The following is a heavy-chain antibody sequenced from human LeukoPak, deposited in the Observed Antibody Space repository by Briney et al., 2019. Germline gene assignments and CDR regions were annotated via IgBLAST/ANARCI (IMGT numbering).Heavy chain of an antibody. V-gene: IGHV3-9*01. CDR3: AKDLQSLRVVATWGPFDY. J-gene: IGHJ4*02. CDR1: GFTFDDYA. CDR2: ISWNSGSI. Sequence: GRSLRLSCAASGFTFDDYAMHWVRQAPGKGLEWVSGISWNSGSIGYADSVKGRFTISRDNAKNSLYLQMNSLRAEDTALYYCAKDLQSLRVVATWGPFDYWGQGTLVTVSS. D-gene: IGHD2-21*01.